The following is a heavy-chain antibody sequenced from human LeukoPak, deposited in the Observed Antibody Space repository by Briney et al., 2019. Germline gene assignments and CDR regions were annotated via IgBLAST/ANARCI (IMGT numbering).Heavy chain of an antibody. CDR1: GGSISSGGYY. Sequence: SETLSLTCTVSGGSISSGGYYWSWIRQHPGKGLEWIGYIYYSGSTYYNPSLKSRVTISVDTSKNQFSLKLSSVTAADTAVYYCARSSMVTIFDYWGQGTLVTVSS. CDR2: IYYSGST. V-gene: IGHV4-31*03. J-gene: IGHJ4*02. CDR3: ARSSMVTIFDY. D-gene: IGHD5-18*01.